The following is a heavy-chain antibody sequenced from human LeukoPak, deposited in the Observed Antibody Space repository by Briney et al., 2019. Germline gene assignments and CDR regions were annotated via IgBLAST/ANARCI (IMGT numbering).Heavy chain of an antibody. Sequence: SETLSLTCTVSGGSISSSSYYWGWIRQPPGKGLEWIGSIYYSGSTYYNPSLKSRVTISVDTSKNQFSLKLSSVTAADTAVYYCARGEAGTTTDFDYWGQGTLVTVSS. J-gene: IGHJ4*02. CDR2: IYYSGST. CDR3: ARGEAGTTTDFDY. V-gene: IGHV4-39*07. CDR1: GGSISSSSYY. D-gene: IGHD4-17*01.